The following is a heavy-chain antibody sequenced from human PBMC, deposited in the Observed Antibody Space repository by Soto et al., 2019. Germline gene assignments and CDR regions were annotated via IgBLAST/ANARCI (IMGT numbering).Heavy chain of an antibody. CDR2: ISFDGSNK. CDR3: AKAILTGKAAEYYYGMDV. CDR1: GFAFSSYG. D-gene: IGHD6-13*01. Sequence: QVQLVESGGGVVQPGRSLRLSCAASGFAFSSYGMNWVRQAPSKRLKWVAVISFDGSNKDYADSVKGQFTISRDNSKNTLYLQVDSLRVEDTAVYCSAKAILTGKAAEYYYGMDVWGQGTTVTVSS. J-gene: IGHJ6*02. V-gene: IGHV3-30*18.